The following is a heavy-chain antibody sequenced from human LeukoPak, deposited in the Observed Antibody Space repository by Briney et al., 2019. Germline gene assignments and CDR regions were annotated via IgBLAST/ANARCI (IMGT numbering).Heavy chain of an antibody. CDR3: ARGYDADLYYYYGMDV. J-gene: IGHJ6*02. D-gene: IGHD5-12*01. Sequence: SETLSLTCAVYGGSFSGYYWSWIRQPPGKGLEWIGEINHSGSTNYNPSLKSRVTISVDTSKNQFSLKLSSVTAADTAVYYCARGYDADLYYYYGMDVWGQGTLVTVSS. V-gene: IGHV4-34*01. CDR1: GGSFSGYY. CDR2: INHSGST.